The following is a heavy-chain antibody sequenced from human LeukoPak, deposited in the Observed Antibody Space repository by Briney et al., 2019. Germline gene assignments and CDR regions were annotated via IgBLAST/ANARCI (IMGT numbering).Heavy chain of an antibody. D-gene: IGHD6-19*01. V-gene: IGHV3-7*03. Sequence: PGGSLRLSCAASGFTFSSYEMSWVRQAPGKGLEWVANIKQDGSEKYYVDSVKGRFTISRDSAQNSVDLQMNSLRAEDTAVYYCAKGPWLAYPYYFDYWGQGTLVTVSS. CDR3: AKGPWLAYPYYFDY. CDR2: IKQDGSEK. CDR1: GFTFSSYE. J-gene: IGHJ4*02.